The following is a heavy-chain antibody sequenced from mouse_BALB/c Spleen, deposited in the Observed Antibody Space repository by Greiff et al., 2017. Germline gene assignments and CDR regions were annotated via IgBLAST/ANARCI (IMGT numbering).Heavy chain of an antibody. CDR1: GFAFSSYD. J-gene: IGHJ4*01. CDR3: ARQVTGTLYAMDY. Sequence: EVKLVESGGGLVKPGGSLKLSCAASGFAFSSYDMSWVRQTPEKRLEWVAYISSGGGSTYYPDTVKGRFTISRDNAKNTLYLQMSSLKSEDTAMYYCARQVTGTLYAMDYWGQGTSVTVSS. D-gene: IGHD4-1*01. V-gene: IGHV5-12-1*01. CDR2: ISSGGGST.